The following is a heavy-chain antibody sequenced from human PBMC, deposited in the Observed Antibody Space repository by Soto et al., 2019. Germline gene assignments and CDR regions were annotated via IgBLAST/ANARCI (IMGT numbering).Heavy chain of an antibody. Sequence: GGSLRLSCAASGFTFSSYAMSWVRQAPGKGLEWVSAISGSGGSTYYAASVKGRFTISRDNSKNTLYLQMNSLRAEDTAVYYCAKDSPLVVTAILLDYWGQGTLVTVSS. J-gene: IGHJ4*02. CDR3: AKDSPLVVTAILLDY. CDR1: GFTFSSYA. CDR2: ISGSGGST. V-gene: IGHV3-23*01. D-gene: IGHD2-21*02.